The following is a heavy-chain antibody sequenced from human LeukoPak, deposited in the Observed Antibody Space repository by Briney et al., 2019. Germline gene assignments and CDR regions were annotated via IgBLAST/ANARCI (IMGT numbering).Heavy chain of an antibody. CDR1: GFTFSNYI. D-gene: IGHD5-12*01. Sequence: GGSLRLSCAASGFTFSNYIMHWVRQAPGKGLEWVAVILYDGNTKYNEDSVKGRFTISRDNSKNTLYLQMDSLRAEDTAVYYCAKDRNRGYDFIDYWGQGALVTVT. V-gene: IGHV3-30*18. CDR2: ILYDGNTK. CDR3: AKDRNRGYDFIDY. J-gene: IGHJ4*02.